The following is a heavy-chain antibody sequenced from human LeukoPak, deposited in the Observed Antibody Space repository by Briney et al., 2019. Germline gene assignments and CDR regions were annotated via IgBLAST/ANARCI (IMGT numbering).Heavy chain of an antibody. V-gene: IGHV3-73*01. CDR1: GFTVSSNY. J-gene: IGHJ4*02. D-gene: IGHD2-15*01. CDR2: IRSKANSYAT. CDR3: TIGYCSGGSCYRLDS. Sequence: GGSLRLSCAASGFTVSSNYMSWVRQASGKGLEWVGRIRSKANSYATAYDASVKGRFTISRDDSKNTAYLHMNSLRIEDTAVYYCTIGYCSGGSCYRLDSWGQGTLVTVSS.